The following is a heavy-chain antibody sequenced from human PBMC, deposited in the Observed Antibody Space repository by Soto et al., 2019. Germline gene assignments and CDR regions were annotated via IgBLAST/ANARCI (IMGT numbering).Heavy chain of an antibody. D-gene: IGHD6-13*01. Sequence: PSETLSLTCAVYGGSFSGYYWSWIRQPPGKGLEWIGAINHSGSANYNPSLKSRVTISVDTSKNQFSLKLSSVTAADTAVYYCARVLGSSSYNFDYWGQGTLVTVSS. CDR2: INHSGSA. CDR1: GGSFSGYY. CDR3: ARVLGSSSYNFDY. V-gene: IGHV4-34*01. J-gene: IGHJ4*02.